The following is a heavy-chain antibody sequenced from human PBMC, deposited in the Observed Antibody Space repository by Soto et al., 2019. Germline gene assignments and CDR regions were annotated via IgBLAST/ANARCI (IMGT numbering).Heavy chain of an antibody. CDR1: GGSSSGYY. J-gene: IGHJ3*02. Sequence: LQPLSLTCAVYGGSSSGYYWSRIRQHPGKGLEWIGEINHSGSTNYNPSLKSRVAISVDTSKNQFSLKLSSVTAADTAVYYCARGGRCTSRCGSWYARRAFDIWGQGTMVTVSS. CDR2: INHSGST. V-gene: IGHV4-34*01. CDR3: ARGGRCTSRCGSWYARRAFDI. D-gene: IGHD6-13*01.